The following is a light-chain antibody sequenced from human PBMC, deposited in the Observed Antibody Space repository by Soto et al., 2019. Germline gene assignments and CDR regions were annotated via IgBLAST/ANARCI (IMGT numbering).Light chain of an antibody. CDR1: NIGSKS. V-gene: IGLV3-21*04. Sequence: SYELTQPPSVSVAPGKTARITCGGNNIGSKSVHWYQQKPGQAPVLVIYYDSDRTSGIPERFSGSNAGNTATLTIGRVEAGDEADYYCQVWDSSSDHPHVVVGGGTKLTVL. CDR3: QVWDSSSDHPHVV. J-gene: IGLJ2*01. CDR2: YDS.